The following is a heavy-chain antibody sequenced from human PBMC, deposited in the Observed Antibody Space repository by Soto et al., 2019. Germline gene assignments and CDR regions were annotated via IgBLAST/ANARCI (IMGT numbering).Heavy chain of an antibody. CDR1: GGSISSYY. J-gene: IGHJ4*02. D-gene: IGHD5-12*01. V-gene: IGHV4-59*01. CDR2: IYYSGST. CDR3: AGGTDGKKVAY. Sequence: SETLSLTCTVSGGSISSYYWSWIRQPPGKGLEWIGYIYYSGSTNYNPSLKSRVTMSVDMSKNQFSLKLSSVTAADTAVYYCAGGTDGKKVAYWGQGTLVTVSS.